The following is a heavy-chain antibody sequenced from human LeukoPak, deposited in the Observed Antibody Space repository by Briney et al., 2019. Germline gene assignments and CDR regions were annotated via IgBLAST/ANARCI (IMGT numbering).Heavy chain of an antibody. CDR2: IFYTGSS. Sequence: SETLSLTCTVSGGSISGSNYYWGWIRQPPGKGLEWIGSIFYTGSSYYNPSLKSRVTLSVDRSKNQFSLKLSSVTAADTAVYYCAREGITGTQPFDYWGQGTLVTVSS. D-gene: IGHD1-7*01. J-gene: IGHJ4*02. CDR1: GGSISGSNYY. V-gene: IGHV4-39*07. CDR3: AREGITGTQPFDY.